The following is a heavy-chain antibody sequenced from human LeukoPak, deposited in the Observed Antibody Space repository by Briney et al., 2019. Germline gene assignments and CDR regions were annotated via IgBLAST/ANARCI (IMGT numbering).Heavy chain of an antibody. CDR1: GYTFTGYY. CDR3: VRNIWFGEFTPSNCFDP. CDR2: INPNSGGT. D-gene: IGHD3-10*01. J-gene: IGHJ5*02. Sequence: ASVKVSCKASGYTFTGYYLHWVRQAPGQGLEWMGWINPNSGGTNYAQKFQGRVTMTRDTSFSTAYMELSRLRSDDSAVYYCVRNIWFGEFTPSNCFDPWGQGTLVTVSS. V-gene: IGHV1-2*02.